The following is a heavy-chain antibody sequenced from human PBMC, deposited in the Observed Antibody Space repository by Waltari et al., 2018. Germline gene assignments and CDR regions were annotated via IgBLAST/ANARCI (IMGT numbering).Heavy chain of an antibody. CDR1: GYSISSGYY. V-gene: IGHV4-38-2*02. CDR2: IYHSGST. D-gene: IGHD6-19*01. CDR3: AREVHHGSGWYNWFDP. J-gene: IGHJ5*02. Sequence: QVQLQESGPGLVKPSETLSLTCAVSGYSISSGYYWGWIRQPPGKGLEWIGSIYHSGSTYSNPSLKSRVTISVDTSKTQFSLKLSSVTAADTAVYYCAREVHHGSGWYNWFDPWGQGTLVTVSS.